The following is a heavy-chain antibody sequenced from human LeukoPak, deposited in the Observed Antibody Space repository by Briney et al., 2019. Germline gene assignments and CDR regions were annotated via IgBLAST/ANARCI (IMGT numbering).Heavy chain of an antibody. Sequence: SETLSLTCTVSGGSISSYYWSWIRQPAGKGLEWIGRIYTSGSTNYNPSLKSRVTMSVDTSKNQFSLKLSSVTAADTAVYYCARGRLVVVPAANTGWYFDLWGRGTLVTVSS. CDR1: GGSISSYY. CDR2: IYTSGST. J-gene: IGHJ2*01. CDR3: ARGRLVVVPAANTGWYFDL. D-gene: IGHD2-2*01. V-gene: IGHV4-4*07.